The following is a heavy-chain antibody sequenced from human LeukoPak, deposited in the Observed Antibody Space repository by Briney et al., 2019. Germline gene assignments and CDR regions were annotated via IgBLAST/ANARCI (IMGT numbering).Heavy chain of an antibody. Sequence: GGSLRLSCAASGFTFSSYSMSWVRQAPGKGLEWVSSISGSGGSPYYADSVKGWFTISRDNSKNTLYLQMNSLRAEDTAVYYCAKTAVSGINWFVNWFDPWGQGTLVTVSS. CDR2: ISGSGGSP. V-gene: IGHV3-23*01. CDR3: AKTAVSGINWFVNWFDP. CDR1: GFTFSSYS. J-gene: IGHJ5*02. D-gene: IGHD1-1*01.